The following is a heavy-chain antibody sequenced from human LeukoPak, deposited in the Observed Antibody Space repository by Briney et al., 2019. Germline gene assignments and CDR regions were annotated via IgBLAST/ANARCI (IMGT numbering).Heavy chain of an antibody. CDR2: ISGSGGST. V-gene: IGHV3-23*01. Sequence: WGSLRLSCAASGFTFSSYAMSWVRQAPGKGLEWVSAISGSGGSTYYADSVKGRFTISRDNSKNTLYLQMNSLRAEDTAVYYCAKSANRYTAMGSFDYWGQGTLVTVSS. J-gene: IGHJ4*02. D-gene: IGHD5-18*01. CDR3: AKSANRYTAMGSFDY. CDR1: GFTFSSYA.